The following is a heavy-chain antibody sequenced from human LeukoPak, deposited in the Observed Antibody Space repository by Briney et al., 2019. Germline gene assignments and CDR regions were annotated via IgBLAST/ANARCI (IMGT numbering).Heavy chain of an antibody. CDR1: GFTFSSYS. CDR3: AKDGLWFGETN. Sequence: GGSLRLSCVASGFTFSSYSMNWVRQAPGKGLEWVSSISSSSSYIYYADSVKGRFTISRDNAKNSLYLQMNSLRAEDTAVYYCAKDGLWFGETNWGQGTLVTVSS. CDR2: ISSSSSYI. J-gene: IGHJ4*02. V-gene: IGHV3-21*04. D-gene: IGHD3-10*01.